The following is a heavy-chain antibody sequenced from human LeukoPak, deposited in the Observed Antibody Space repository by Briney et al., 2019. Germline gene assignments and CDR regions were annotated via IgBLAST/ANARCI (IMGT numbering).Heavy chain of an antibody. Sequence: KPSETLSLTCSVSGGSISSSSYFWGWIRQPPGKGLEWIGSIYYSGSTTYNPSLKSRVTISVDTSKNQFSLKLNAVTAADTAVYYCARRTYFDLWGRGTLVTVSS. J-gene: IGHJ2*01. CDR3: ARRTYFDL. CDR2: IYYSGST. V-gene: IGHV4-39*07. CDR1: GGSISSSSYF.